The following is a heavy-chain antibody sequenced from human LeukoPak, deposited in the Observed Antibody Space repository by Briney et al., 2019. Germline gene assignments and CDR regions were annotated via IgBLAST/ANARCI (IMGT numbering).Heavy chain of an antibody. CDR2: ISYDGSNK. D-gene: IGHD5-12*01. V-gene: IGHV3-30*18. J-gene: IGHJ4*02. CDR1: GFTFSSYG. CDR3: AKDARPRWLYSDY. Sequence: GGSLRLSCAASGFTFSSYGMHWVRQAPGKGLEWVAVISYDGSNKYYADSVKGRFTISRDNSKNTLYLQMNSLRAEDTAVYYCAKDARPRWLYSDYWGQGTLVTVSS.